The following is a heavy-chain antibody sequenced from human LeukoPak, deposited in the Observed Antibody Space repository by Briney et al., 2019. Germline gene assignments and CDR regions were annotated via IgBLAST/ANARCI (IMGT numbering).Heavy chain of an antibody. J-gene: IGHJ6*02. CDR1: GFTFSSYS. CDR2: ISSSSSYI. V-gene: IGHV3-21*01. CDR3: ARAGRKASLKDYYYGMDV. D-gene: IGHD1-14*01. Sequence: GGSLRLSCAASGFTFSSYSMNWVRQAPGKGLEWVSSISSSSSYIYYADSVKGRFTISRDNAKNTLYLQMNSLRAEDTAVYYCARAGRKASLKDYYYGMDVWGQGTTVTVSS.